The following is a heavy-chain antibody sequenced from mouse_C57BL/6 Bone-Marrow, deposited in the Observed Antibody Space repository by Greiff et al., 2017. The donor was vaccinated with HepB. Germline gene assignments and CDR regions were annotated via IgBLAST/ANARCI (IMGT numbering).Heavy chain of an antibody. D-gene: IGHD1-1*02. V-gene: IGHV5-4*01. CDR2: ISDGGSYT. CDR3: ARDGGGPLDY. J-gene: IGHJ2*01. CDR1: GFTFSSYA. Sequence: VQLKESGGGLVKPGGSLKLSCAASGFTFSSYAMSWVRQTPEKRLEWVATISDGGSYTYYPDNVKGRFTISRDNAKNNLYLQMSHLKSEDTAMYYCARDGGGPLDYWGQGTTLTVSS.